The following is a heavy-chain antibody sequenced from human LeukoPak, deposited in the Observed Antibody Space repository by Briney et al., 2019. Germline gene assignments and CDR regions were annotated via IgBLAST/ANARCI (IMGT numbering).Heavy chain of an antibody. V-gene: IGHV4-4*07. Sequence: SETLSLTCTVSGGSVSSYYWSWIRRPAGKGLEWIGRIYTSGGTNYNPSLKSRVTMSVDTSKNQFSLKLNSVTAADTAVYYCARVGSSSHFDYWGQGTPVTVSS. J-gene: IGHJ4*02. CDR3: ARVGSSSHFDY. CDR1: GGSVSSYY. D-gene: IGHD5-12*01. CDR2: IYTSGGT.